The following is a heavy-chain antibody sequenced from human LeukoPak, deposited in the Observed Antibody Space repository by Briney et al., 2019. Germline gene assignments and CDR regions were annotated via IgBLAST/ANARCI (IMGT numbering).Heavy chain of an antibody. J-gene: IGHJ4*02. D-gene: IGHD5-24*01. V-gene: IGHV1-24*01. CDR3: APSRDGYSPFDY. CDR1: GYTLTELS. Sequence: GASVKVSCKVSGYTLTELSMHWVRQAPGKGLEWMGGFDPEDGETIYAQKFQGRVTMTRDTSTSTVYMELSSLRSEDTAVYYCAPSRDGYSPFDYWGQGTLVTVSS. CDR2: FDPEDGET.